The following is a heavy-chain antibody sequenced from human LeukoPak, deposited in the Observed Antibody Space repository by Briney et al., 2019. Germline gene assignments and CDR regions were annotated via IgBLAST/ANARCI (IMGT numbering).Heavy chain of an antibody. J-gene: IGHJ4*02. Sequence: GGSLRLSCAASGFTFSNYSMNWVRQAPGKGLEWVSYIRSSSSTIYYADSVKGRFTISRDNAKNSLYLQMNSLRAEDTAVYYCVRGGLYHYSGTSGDYWGQGTLVTVSS. D-gene: IGHD1-26*01. V-gene: IGHV3-48*01. CDR1: GFTFSNYS. CDR2: IRSSSSTI. CDR3: VRGGLYHYSGTSGDY.